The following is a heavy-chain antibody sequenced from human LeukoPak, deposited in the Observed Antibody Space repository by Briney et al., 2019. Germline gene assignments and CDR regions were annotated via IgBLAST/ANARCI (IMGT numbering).Heavy chain of an antibody. CDR2: IYYSGST. J-gene: IGHJ4*02. D-gene: IGHD3-10*01. Sequence: SETLSLTCTVSGGSISSSSYYWGWIRQPPGKGLEWIGTIYYSGSTYYNPSLKSRVTISVDTSKSQFSLKLTSVTAADTAVYYCARGVLQWFGESQCYFDYWGQGTLLTVSS. CDR1: GGSISSSSYY. V-gene: IGHV4-39*01. CDR3: ARGVLQWFGESQCYFDY.